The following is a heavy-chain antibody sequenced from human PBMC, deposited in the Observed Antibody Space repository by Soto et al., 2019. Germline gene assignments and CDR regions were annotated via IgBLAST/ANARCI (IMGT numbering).Heavy chain of an antibody. Sequence: QVQLVQSGAEVKKPGSSVKVSCKASGGTFSSYAISWVRQAPGQGLEWMGGIIPIFGTANYAQKFQGRVTITADESTSTDYMELSSLRSEDTAVYYCARWLTAGSAYYYYYGMDVWGQGTTVTVSS. D-gene: IGHD3-10*01. V-gene: IGHV1-69*01. J-gene: IGHJ6*02. CDR1: GGTFSSYA. CDR3: ARWLTAGSAYYYYYGMDV. CDR2: IIPIFGTA.